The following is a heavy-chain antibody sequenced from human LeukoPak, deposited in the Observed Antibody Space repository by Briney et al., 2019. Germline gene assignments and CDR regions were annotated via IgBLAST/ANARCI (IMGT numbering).Heavy chain of an antibody. CDR1: GFTFSSYR. J-gene: IGHJ4*02. Sequence: SGGSLRLSCAASGFTFSSYRMNWVRQAPGKGLEWVSSISSSSSYIYYADSVKGRFTISRDNAKNSLYLQMNSLRAEDTAVYYCAREYGGYATSTALDYWGQGTLVTVSS. CDR3: AREYGGYATSTALDY. D-gene: IGHD5-12*01. CDR2: ISSSSSYI. V-gene: IGHV3-21*01.